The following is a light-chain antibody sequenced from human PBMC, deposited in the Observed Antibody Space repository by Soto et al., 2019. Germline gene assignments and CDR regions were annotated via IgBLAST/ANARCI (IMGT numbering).Light chain of an antibody. V-gene: IGKV4-1*01. CDR2: SAS. CDR3: QQYFNTPLT. CDR1: QNVLNRANNKNY. Sequence: DVVMTQSPDSLAVSLGERATINCKSSQNVLNRANNKNYIAWYQQKPRQPPKLLIYSASTRESGVPDRFSGSGSGTDFTLTISSLQAEAVAVYFCQQYFNTPLTFGGGTKVEIK. J-gene: IGKJ4*01.